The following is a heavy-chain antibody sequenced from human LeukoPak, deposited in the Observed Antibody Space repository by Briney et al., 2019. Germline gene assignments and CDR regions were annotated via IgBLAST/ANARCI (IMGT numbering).Heavy chain of an antibody. CDR1: GFTFSSYG. J-gene: IGHJ4*02. CDR2: IWYDGSNK. V-gene: IGHV3-33*01. CDR3: ARGREYSSSSAFDY. Sequence: PGRSLRLSCAASGFTFSSYGMHWVRQAPGKGLEWVTVIWYDGSNKYYADSVKGRFTISRDSSKNTLYLQMNSLRAEDTAVYYCARGREYSSSSAFDYWGQGTLVTVSS. D-gene: IGHD6-6*01.